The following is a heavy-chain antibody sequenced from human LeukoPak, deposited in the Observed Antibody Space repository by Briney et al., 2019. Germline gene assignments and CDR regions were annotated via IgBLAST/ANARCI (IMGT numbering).Heavy chain of an antibody. CDR3: ARGTTPGYSGHGGALDAFDI. D-gene: IGHD5-12*01. J-gene: IGHJ3*02. V-gene: IGHV4-39*07. Sequence: SETLSLTCSVSGGSIRYSGYYWGWVRQPPGKGLEWVGEINHSGSTNYNPSLKSRVTISVDTSKNQFSLKLSSVTAADTAVYYCARGTTPGYSGHGGALDAFDIWGQGTMVTVSS. CDR2: INHSGST. CDR1: GGSIRYSGYY.